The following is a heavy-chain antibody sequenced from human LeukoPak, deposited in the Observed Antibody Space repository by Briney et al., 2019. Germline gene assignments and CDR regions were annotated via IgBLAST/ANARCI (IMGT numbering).Heavy chain of an antibody. V-gene: IGHV4-39*07. CDR1: GGSISSSSYY. J-gene: IGHJ4*03. Sequence: SETLSLTCTVSGGSISSSSYYWGWIRQPPGKGLEWIGSIYYSGSTYYNPSLKSRVTISVDTSKNQFSLKLSSVTAADTAVYYCARGELELAFDYWGQGTTVTVSS. D-gene: IGHD1-7*01. CDR2: IYYSGST. CDR3: ARGELELAFDY.